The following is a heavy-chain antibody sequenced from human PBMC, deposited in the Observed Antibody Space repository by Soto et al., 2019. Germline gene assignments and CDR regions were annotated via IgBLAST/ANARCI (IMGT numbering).Heavy chain of an antibody. Sequence: QVQLQESGPGLVKPSQTLSLTCTVSAGSISSGGYYWSWIRQHPGKGLEWIGYIYYSGSTYYNPSLKSRVTISVDTSKNQFSLKLSSVTAADTAVYYCAREDWHYVSDDYWGQGTLVTVSS. CDR3: AREDWHYVSDDY. CDR2: IYYSGST. J-gene: IGHJ4*02. CDR1: AGSISSGGYY. D-gene: IGHD1-7*01. V-gene: IGHV4-31*03.